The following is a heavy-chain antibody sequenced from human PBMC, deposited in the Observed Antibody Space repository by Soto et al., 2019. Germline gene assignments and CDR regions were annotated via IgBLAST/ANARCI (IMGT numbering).Heavy chain of an antibody. Sequence: GESLKISCQGSGYSFASYWIGWVRQMTGKDLEWMGIIYPGDSDTRYSPSFQGQVTISADKSLRTAYLQWTSLKASDTALYYCARTRSFTLGFYYDGMDVWGQGTTVTVSS. D-gene: IGHD6-6*01. CDR1: GYSFASYW. CDR3: ARTRSFTLGFYYDGMDV. J-gene: IGHJ6*02. CDR2: IYPGDSDT. V-gene: IGHV5-51*01.